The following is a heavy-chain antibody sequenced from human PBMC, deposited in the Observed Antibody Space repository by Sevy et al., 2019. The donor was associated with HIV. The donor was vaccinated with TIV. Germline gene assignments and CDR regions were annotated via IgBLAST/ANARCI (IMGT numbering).Heavy chain of an antibody. CDR1: GDTFTNNY. Sequence: ASVKVSCKASGDTFTNNYIHWVRQAPGQGLEWMGMVDPSAGNTTYAQKFQGRVTMTRDTSTSILYTELSSLRSEDTAVYYCVRADPDQHFDSWGQGTLVTVSS. V-gene: IGHV1-46*01. CDR2: VDPSAGNT. J-gene: IGHJ4*02. CDR3: VRADPDQHFDS.